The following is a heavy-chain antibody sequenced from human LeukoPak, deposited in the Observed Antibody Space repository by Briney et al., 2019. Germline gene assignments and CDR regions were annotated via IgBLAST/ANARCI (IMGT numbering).Heavy chain of an antibody. CDR2: IY. J-gene: IGHJ4*02. Sequence: GESLKISCKRSGYSFSDFWIVWVRQMPGQGLEWMGIIYSPSFQGQVTISADKSISTAYLQWSSLKASDTAMYYCARSWAMAQNLDSWGQGTLVTVSS. D-gene: IGHD5-18*01. CDR1: GYSFSDFW. V-gene: IGHV5-51*01. CDR3: ARSWAMAQNLDS.